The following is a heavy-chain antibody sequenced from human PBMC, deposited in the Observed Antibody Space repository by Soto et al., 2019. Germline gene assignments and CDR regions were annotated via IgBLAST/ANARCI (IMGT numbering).Heavy chain of an antibody. CDR3: ARRIAVAGLDWFDP. V-gene: IGHV3-21*01. J-gene: IGHJ5*02. CDR2: ISSSSSYI. CDR1: GFTFGSYS. D-gene: IGHD6-19*01. Sequence: GGSLRLSCAASGFTFGSYSMNWVRQAPGKGLEWVSSISSSSSYIYYADSVKGRFTISRDNAKNSLYLQMNSLRAEDTAVYYCARRIAVAGLDWFDPWGQGXLVTVYS.